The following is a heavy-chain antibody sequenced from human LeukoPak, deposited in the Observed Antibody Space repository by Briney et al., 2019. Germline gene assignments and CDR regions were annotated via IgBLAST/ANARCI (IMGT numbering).Heavy chain of an antibody. D-gene: IGHD3-16*01. CDR3: ARVKRLGLGFDY. CDR1: GFTVSSNY. V-gene: IGHV3-53*04. J-gene: IGHJ4*02. CDR2: IYSGGST. Sequence: AGGSLRLSCAASGFTVSSNYMSWVRQAPGKGLEWVSVIYSGGSTYYADSVKGRFIISRRNSKNTLYLQMNSLRAEDTAVYYCARVKRLGLGFDYWGQGTLVTVSS.